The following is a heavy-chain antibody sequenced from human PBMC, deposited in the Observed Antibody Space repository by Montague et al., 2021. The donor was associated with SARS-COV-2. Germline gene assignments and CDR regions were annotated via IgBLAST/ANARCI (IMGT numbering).Heavy chain of an antibody. CDR3: ARDQPIVVVPAAIRGYYYYGMDV. CDR1: GFTFSSYA. CDR2: ISYDGSNK. V-gene: IGHV3-30-3*01. D-gene: IGHD2-2*02. J-gene: IGHJ6*02. Sequence: SLRLSCAASGFTFSSYAMHWVRQAPGKELEWVAVISYDGSNKYYADSVKGRFTISRDNSKNTLYLQMSSLRAEDTAVYYCARDQPIVVVPAAIRGYYYYGMDVWGQGTTVTVSS.